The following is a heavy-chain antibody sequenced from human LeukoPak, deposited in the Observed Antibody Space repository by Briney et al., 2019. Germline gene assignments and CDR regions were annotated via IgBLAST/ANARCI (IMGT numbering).Heavy chain of an antibody. CDR2: ISSSSSYI. V-gene: IGHV3-21*01. Sequence: PGGSLRLSCAASGFTFSSYSMNRVRQAPGKGLEWVSSISSSSSYIYYADSVKGRFTISRDNAKNSLYLQMNSLRAEDTAVYYCAREGKYSRELDYWGQGTLVTVSS. CDR3: AREGKYSRELDY. D-gene: IGHD6-6*01. CDR1: GFTFSSYS. J-gene: IGHJ4*02.